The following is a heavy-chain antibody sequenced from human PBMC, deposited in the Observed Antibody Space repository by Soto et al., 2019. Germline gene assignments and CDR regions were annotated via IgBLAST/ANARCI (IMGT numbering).Heavy chain of an antibody. J-gene: IGHJ5*02. D-gene: IGHD3-22*01. V-gene: IGHV3-7*01. CDR3: ARDYYDSSGYYRPDWFDP. CDR1: GFTFSSYW. Sequence: GGSLRLSCAASGFTFSSYWMSWVRQAPGKGLEWVDNIKQDGSEKYYVDSVKGRFTISRDNAKNSLYLQMNSLRAEDTAVYYCARDYYDSSGYYRPDWFDPWGQGTLVTVSS. CDR2: IKQDGSEK.